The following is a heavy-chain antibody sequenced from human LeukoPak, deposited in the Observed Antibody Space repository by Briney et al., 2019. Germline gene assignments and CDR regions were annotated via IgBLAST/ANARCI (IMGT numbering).Heavy chain of an antibody. CDR2: INWNGGST. D-gene: IGHD6-19*01. J-gene: IGHJ4*02. Sequence: GPGGSLRLSCAASGFTFRNYGMHWVRQAPGKGVEWVSGINWNGGSTGYADSVKGRFTISRDNAKNSLYLRMNSLRAEDTALYYCARGGSTGWYSFDYWGQGTLVTVSS. CDR3: ARGGSTGWYSFDY. V-gene: IGHV3-20*04. CDR1: GFTFRNYG.